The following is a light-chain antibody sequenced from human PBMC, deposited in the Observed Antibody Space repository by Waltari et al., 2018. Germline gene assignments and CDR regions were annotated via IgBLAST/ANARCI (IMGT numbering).Light chain of an antibody. CDR1: GSNIGAGYD. Sequence: QSVLTQPPSVSGAPGQRVTISCTGSGSNIGAGYDVHWYQQLPRAAPKLLIYGSSSRPLGVPDRFFGSTSGTSASLVIIGLQAEDEADYYCQSYDTSLSVVFGGGTKLTVL. V-gene: IGLV1-40*01. CDR3: QSYDTSLSVV. CDR2: GSS. J-gene: IGLJ3*02.